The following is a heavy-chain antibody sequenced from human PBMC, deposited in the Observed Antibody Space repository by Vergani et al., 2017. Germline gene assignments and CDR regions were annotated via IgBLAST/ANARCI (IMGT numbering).Heavy chain of an antibody. CDR2: MNPNSGNT. J-gene: IGHJ4*02. V-gene: IGHV1-8*01. CDR3: ARGRGITIFGVAALGY. D-gene: IGHD3-3*01. CDR1: GYTFTSYD. Sequence: QVQLVQSGAEVKKPGASVKVSCKASGYTFTSYDINWVRQATGQGLEWMGWMNPNSGNTGYAQKFQGRVTMTRNTSISTAYMELSSLRSDETAVYYCARGRGITIFGVAALGYWGQGILVTVSS.